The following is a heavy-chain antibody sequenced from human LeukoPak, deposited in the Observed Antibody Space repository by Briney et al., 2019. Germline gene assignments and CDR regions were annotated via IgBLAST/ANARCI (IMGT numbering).Heavy chain of an antibody. J-gene: IGHJ6*03. Sequence: PSETLSLTCTVSGGSISSSSYYWGWIRQPPGKGLEWIGSIYYSGSTYYNPSLKSRVTISVDTSKNQFSLKLSSVTAADTAVYYCSSLAPDYGSGSYHPDSYYYYYMDVWGKGTTVTISS. D-gene: IGHD3-10*01. CDR1: GGSISSSSYY. V-gene: IGHV4-39*01. CDR2: IYYSGST. CDR3: SSLAPDYGSGSYHPDSYYYYYMDV.